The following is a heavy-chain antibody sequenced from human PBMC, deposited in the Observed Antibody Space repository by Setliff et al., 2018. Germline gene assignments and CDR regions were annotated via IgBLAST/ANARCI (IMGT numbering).Heavy chain of an antibody. CDR2: INHSGST. CDR1: GGSFSGYQ. V-gene: IGHV4-34*01. Sequence: SETLSLTCVVSGGSFSGYQWSWIRQPPGKGLDWIGEINHSGSTNYSPSLKSRVSISVDKSSNQFSLKLTSVTAADTAVYYCARAQVVFAISAPVWYFEFWGRGTQGTVPQ. J-gene: IGHJ2*01. D-gene: IGHD2-21*01. CDR3: ARAQVVFAISAPVWYFEF.